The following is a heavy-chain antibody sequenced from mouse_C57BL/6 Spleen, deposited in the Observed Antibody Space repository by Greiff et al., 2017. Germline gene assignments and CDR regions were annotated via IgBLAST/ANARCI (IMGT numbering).Heavy chain of an antibody. J-gene: IGHJ1*03. CDR3: ARLIYYDSWYFDV. D-gene: IGHD2-4*01. Sequence: QVQLQQSGAELVKPGASVKMSCKASGYTFTSYWITWVKQRPGQGLEWIGDIYPGSGSTNYNEKFKSKATLTVDTSSSTAYMQLSSLTSEDAAVYDCARLIYYDSWYFDVWGTGTTVTVSS. CDR1: GYTFTSYW. V-gene: IGHV1-55*01. CDR2: IYPGSGST.